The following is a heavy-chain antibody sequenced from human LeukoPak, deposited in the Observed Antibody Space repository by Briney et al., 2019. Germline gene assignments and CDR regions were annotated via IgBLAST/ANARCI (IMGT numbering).Heavy chain of an antibody. CDR1: AFTFSSYS. J-gene: IGHJ6*03. Sequence: KSGGSLRLSCAASAFTFSSYSMNWVRQPPGKGLEWIGSIYYSGSTYYNPSLKSRVTISVDTSKNQFSLKLSSVTAADTAVYYCAREGGDSSGYYYAGGYYYMDVWGKGTTVTVSS. V-gene: IGHV4-39*07. CDR3: AREGGDSSGYYYAGGYYYMDV. CDR2: IYYSGST. D-gene: IGHD3-22*01.